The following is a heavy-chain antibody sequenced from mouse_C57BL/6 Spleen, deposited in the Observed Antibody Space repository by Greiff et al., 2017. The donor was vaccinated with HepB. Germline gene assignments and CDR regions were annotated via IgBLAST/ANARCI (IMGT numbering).Heavy chain of an antibody. V-gene: IGHV5-17*01. J-gene: IGHJ3*01. Sequence: EVMLVESGGGLVKPGGSLKLSCAASGFTFSDYGMHWVRQAPEKGLEWVAYISSGSSTIYYADTVKGRFTISRDNAKNTLFLQMTSLRSEDTAMYYCARPYYSNYAGGFAYWGQGTLVTVSA. CDR3: ARPYYSNYAGGFAY. D-gene: IGHD2-5*01. CDR2: ISSGSSTI. CDR1: GFTFSDYG.